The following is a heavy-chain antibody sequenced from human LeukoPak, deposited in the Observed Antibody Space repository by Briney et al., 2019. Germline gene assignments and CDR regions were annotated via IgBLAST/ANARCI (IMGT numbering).Heavy chain of an antibody. CDR2: ISYDGSNK. CDR3: AKDPTFLP. Sequence: PGGSLRLSCAASGFTFSSYGMHWVRQAPGKGLEGVAVISYDGSNKYYADSVKGRFTISRDNSKNTLYLQMNSLRAEDTAVYYCAKDPTFLPWGQGTLVTVSS. V-gene: IGHV3-30*18. CDR1: GFTFSSYG. D-gene: IGHD2-21*01. J-gene: IGHJ5*02.